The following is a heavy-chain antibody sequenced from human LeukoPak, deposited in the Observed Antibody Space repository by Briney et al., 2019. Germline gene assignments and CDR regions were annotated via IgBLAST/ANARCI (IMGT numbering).Heavy chain of an antibody. Sequence: SQTLFLTCTVSGGSISSGDYYWSWIRQPPGKGLEWIGYIYYSGSTYYNPSLKSRVTISVDTSKNQFSLKLSSVTAADTAVYYCARWSGYSTLGYDYWGQGTLVTVSS. CDR1: GGSISSGDYY. CDR2: IYYSGST. V-gene: IGHV4-30-4*08. D-gene: IGHD3-3*01. CDR3: ARWSGYSTLGYDY. J-gene: IGHJ4*02.